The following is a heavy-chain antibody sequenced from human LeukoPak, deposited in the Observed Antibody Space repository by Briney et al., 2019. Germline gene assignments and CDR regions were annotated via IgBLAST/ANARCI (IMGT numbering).Heavy chain of an antibody. J-gene: IGHJ6*02. D-gene: IGHD1-26*01. CDR2: IRSKAYGGTT. CDR1: GFTFGDYA. V-gene: IGHV3-49*04. CDR3: TRTGIVAYYGMDV. Sequence: GGSLRPSCTASGFTFGDYAMSWVRQAPGKGLEWVGFIRSKAYGGTTEYAASVKGRFTISRDDSKSIAYLQMNSLKTEDTAVYYCTRTGIVAYYGMDVWGQGTTVTVSS.